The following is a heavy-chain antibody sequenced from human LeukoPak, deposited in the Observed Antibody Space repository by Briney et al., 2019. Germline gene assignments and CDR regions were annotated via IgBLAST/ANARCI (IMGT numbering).Heavy chain of an antibody. CDR2: INPNSGGT. Sequence: ASVKVSCKASGYTFTGYYMHWVRQAPGQGLEWMGWINPNSGGTNYAQKFQGRVTMTRDTSISTAYMELSRLRSDDTAVYYCAREGEDCNGGSCLNDAFDIWGQGTMVTVSS. V-gene: IGHV1-2*02. CDR1: GYTFTGYY. J-gene: IGHJ3*02. CDR3: AREGEDCNGGSCLNDAFDI. D-gene: IGHD2-15*01.